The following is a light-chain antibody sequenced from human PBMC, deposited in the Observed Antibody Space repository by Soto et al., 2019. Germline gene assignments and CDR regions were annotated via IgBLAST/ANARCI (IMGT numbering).Light chain of an antibody. J-gene: IGLJ2*01. CDR2: EGN. Sequence: QSALTQPASVSGSPGQSITISCAATSGDIGTYNLVSWYQHHPGKAPRLLIYEGNKRPSGVSNRFSGSKSGNTASLTISGLQPEVEADYHCCSYAGSTTFVVFGGGTKVTVL. CDR1: SGDIGTYNL. CDR3: CSYAGSTTFVV. V-gene: IGLV2-23*01.